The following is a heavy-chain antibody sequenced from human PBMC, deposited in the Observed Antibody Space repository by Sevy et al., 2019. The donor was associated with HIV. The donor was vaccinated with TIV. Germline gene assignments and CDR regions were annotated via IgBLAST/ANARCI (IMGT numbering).Heavy chain of an antibody. CDR3: ARDGGMVRGVTQDYYYYGMDV. Sequence: GGSLRLSCAASGFTFSSYWMSWVRQAPGKGLEWVANIKQDGSEKYYVGSVKGRFTISRDNAKNSLYLQMNSLRAEDTAVYYCARDGGMVRGVTQDYYYYGMDVWGQGTTVTVSS. CDR1: GFTFSSYW. J-gene: IGHJ6*02. D-gene: IGHD3-10*01. CDR2: IKQDGSEK. V-gene: IGHV3-7*01.